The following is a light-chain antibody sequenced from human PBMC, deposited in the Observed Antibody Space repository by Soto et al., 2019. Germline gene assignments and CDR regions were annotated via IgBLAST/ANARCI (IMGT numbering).Light chain of an antibody. CDR1: QSVSSNF. V-gene: IGKV3-20*01. J-gene: IGKJ1*01. CDR3: QQYGSSPRT. Sequence: EIVLTQSPGTLSLSPGERATLSCRASQSVSSNFLAWYQQKPGQAPRLLIYGASSRATGIPDRFSGSGSGKDFTLNISRLEPEDFAVYYCQQYGSSPRTYGQGTKVAIK. CDR2: GAS.